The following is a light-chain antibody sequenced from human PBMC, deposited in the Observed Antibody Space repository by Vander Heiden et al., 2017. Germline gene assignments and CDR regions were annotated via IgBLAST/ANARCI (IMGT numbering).Light chain of an antibody. V-gene: IGLV3-21*02. CDR1: NIGSKS. CDR3: QVWDSSSDPWV. CDR2: DDS. Sequence: SYVLTQPPSVSVAPGHSTRMTCRGNNIGSKSVHWYQQKPGQAPVLVVYDDSDRPSGIPERFSGSNSGNTATLTISRVEAGDEADYYGQVWDSSSDPWVFGGGTKLTVL. J-gene: IGLJ3*02.